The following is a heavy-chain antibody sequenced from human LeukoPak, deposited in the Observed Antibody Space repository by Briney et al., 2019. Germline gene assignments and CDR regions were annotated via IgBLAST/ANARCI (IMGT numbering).Heavy chain of an antibody. D-gene: IGHD2-2*02. CDR1: GGSFSGYY. V-gene: IGHV4-34*01. J-gene: IGHJ5*02. CDR2: INHSGST. Sequence: PSETLSLTCAVYGGSFSGYYWSWIRQPPGKGLEWIGEINHSGSTNYNPSLKSRVTISVDTSKNQFSLKLGSVTAADTAVYYCARARDIVVVPAAIRAPLWFDPWGQGTLVTVSS. CDR3: ARARDIVVVPAAIRAPLWFDP.